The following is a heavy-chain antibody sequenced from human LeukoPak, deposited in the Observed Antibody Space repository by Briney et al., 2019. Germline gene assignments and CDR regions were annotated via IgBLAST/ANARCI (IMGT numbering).Heavy chain of an antibody. CDR3: ARHMQWLAYFDY. D-gene: IGHD6-19*01. CDR1: GGSISSYY. CDR2: IYYSGST. V-gene: IGHV4-59*08. Sequence: SETLSLTCTVSGGSISSYYWSWIRQPPGKGLEWIGYIYYSGSTNYNPSFKSRVTISVDTSKNQFSLKLSSVTAADTAVYYCARHMQWLAYFDYWGQGTLVTVSS. J-gene: IGHJ4*02.